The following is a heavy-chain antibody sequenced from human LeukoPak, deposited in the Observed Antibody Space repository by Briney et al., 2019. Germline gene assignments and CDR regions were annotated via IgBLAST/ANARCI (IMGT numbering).Heavy chain of an antibody. CDR3: ASLVLGWFDP. CDR1: GGSIISTDDY. CDR2: IYYTGST. J-gene: IGHJ5*02. Sequence: SETLSLTCTVSGGSIISTDDYWGWIRQPPGKGPEWIGSIYYTGSTYHNPSLKSRVTISEDPSKNQFSLKLSSVTAADTAVYYCASLVLGWFDPWGQGTLVTVSS. D-gene: IGHD2-15*01. V-gene: IGHV4-39*07.